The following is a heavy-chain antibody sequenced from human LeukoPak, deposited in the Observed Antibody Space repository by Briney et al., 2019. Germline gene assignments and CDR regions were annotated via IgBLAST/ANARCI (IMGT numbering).Heavy chain of an antibody. Sequence: PGGSLRLSCAASGFTFNRYAMSWVRRAPGKGLERVSGLSSSGGSTYYADPVKGRFTISRDNSKNTLSLQMNSLRAEDTAVYYCAKDRLGSWSGYYFGLFDYWGQGILVTVSS. J-gene: IGHJ4*02. D-gene: IGHD3-3*01. CDR2: LSSSGGST. V-gene: IGHV3-23*01. CDR3: AKDRLGSWSGYYFGLFDY. CDR1: GFTFNRYA.